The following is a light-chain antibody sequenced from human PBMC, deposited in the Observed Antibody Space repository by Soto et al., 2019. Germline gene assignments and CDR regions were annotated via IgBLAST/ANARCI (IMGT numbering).Light chain of an antibody. Sequence: EVVLTPSPGTLSLSPGGRATLSCRASQSVGNSFVAWYQQKPGQPPRLLIYDTSKRATGIPDRFSGSVSGTDFTLSISRVEPEDFAVFYCQQYGTSEIIFGQGTRLEIK. CDR3: QQYGTSEII. J-gene: IGKJ5*01. CDR2: DTS. V-gene: IGKV3-20*01. CDR1: QSVGNSF.